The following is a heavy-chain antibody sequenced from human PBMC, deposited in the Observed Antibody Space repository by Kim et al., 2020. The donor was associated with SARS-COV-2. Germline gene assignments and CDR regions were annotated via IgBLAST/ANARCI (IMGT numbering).Heavy chain of an antibody. CDR3: ARRTTDYYGSGTNWFDP. D-gene: IGHD3-10*01. V-gene: IGHV4-39*01. J-gene: IGHJ5*02. CDR1: GGSISSSSYF. CDR2: IYYSGST. Sequence: SETLSLTCTVSGGSISSSSYFWGWIRQPPGKGLEWIGSIYYSGSTYYNPSLKSRVTISVDTSKNQFSLKLSSVTAADTAVYYCARRTTDYYGSGTNWFDP.